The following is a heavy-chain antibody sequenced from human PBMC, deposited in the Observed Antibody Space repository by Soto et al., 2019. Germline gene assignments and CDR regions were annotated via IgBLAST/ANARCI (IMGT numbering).Heavy chain of an antibody. Sequence: ASVKVSCKASGYTFTSYYMHWVRQAPGQGHEWMGIINHSGGSTSYAQKYQGRVTMTRDTSTSTVYMELSSLRSEDTAVYYCARDLGWIQLWSQHDAFDIWGQGTMVTVSS. CDR1: GYTFTSYY. CDR3: ARDLGWIQLWSQHDAFDI. J-gene: IGHJ3*02. V-gene: IGHV1-46*01. D-gene: IGHD5-18*01. CDR2: INHSGGST.